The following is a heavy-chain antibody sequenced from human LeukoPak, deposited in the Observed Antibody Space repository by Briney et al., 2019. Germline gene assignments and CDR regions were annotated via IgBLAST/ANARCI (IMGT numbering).Heavy chain of an antibody. J-gene: IGHJ5*02. V-gene: IGHV4-39*07. CDR3: AREGWQQLGS. CDR1: GGSISSSSYY. D-gene: IGHD6-13*01. Sequence: SETLSLTCTVSGGSISSSSYYWGWIRQPPGKGLEWIGNIYYTGNIYYNPSLNSRVTVSVDTSKNQFSLQLESMTVADPAVYFCAREGWQQLGSWGQGTLVTVSS. CDR2: IYYTGNI.